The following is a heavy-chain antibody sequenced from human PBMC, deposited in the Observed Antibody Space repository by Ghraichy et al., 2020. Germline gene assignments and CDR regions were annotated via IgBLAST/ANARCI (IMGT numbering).Heavy chain of an antibody. J-gene: IGHJ6*02. CDR3: AREGGGDYALSYYYYYGMDV. V-gene: IGHV1-8*01. CDR1: GYTFTSYD. CDR2: MNPNSGNT. Sequence: ASVKVSCKASGYTFTSYDINWVRQATGQGLEWMGWMNPNSGNTGYAQKFQGRVTMTRNTSISTAYMELSSLRSEDTAVYYCAREGGGDYALSYYYYYGMDVWGQGTTVTVSS. D-gene: IGHD4-17*01.